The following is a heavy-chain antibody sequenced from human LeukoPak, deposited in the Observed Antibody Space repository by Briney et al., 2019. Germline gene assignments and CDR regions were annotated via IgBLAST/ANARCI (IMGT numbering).Heavy chain of an antibody. CDR3: ARRGGHFDY. J-gene: IGHJ4*02. CDR1: GYSISSNYY. V-gene: IGHV4-38-2*01. CDR2: IYHSGST. Sequence: PSETFSLTCAVSGYSISSNYYWGWIRQPPGKGLEWIGSIYHSGSTYYNPSLKSRFTISLDTSKNHFSLTLTSVTAADTAVYYCARRGGHFDYWGQGTLVTVSS. D-gene: IGHD3-10*01.